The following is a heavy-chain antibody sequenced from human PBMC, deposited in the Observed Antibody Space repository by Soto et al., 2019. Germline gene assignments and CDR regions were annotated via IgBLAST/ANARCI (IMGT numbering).Heavy chain of an antibody. Sequence: QVQLVESGGGVVQPGRSLRLSCAASGITFRNYAMHWVRQAPGQGLEWVAVISDDGSNKYYADTVKGRFTISRDNFKNTRYLQMNSLRAEDTVVFYCAKDRYGESGGGLFDYWGQGTRVTASS. D-gene: IGHD3-10*01. CDR1: GITFRNYA. CDR3: AKDRYGESGGGLFDY. CDR2: ISDDGSNK. J-gene: IGHJ4*02. V-gene: IGHV3-30*18.